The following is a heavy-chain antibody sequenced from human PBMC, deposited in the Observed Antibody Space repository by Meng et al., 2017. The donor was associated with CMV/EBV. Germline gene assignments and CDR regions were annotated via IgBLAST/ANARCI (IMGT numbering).Heavy chain of an antibody. CDR2: IRSKAYGGTT. Sequence: GESLKISCTASGFTFGDYAMSWVRQAPGKGLEWVGFIRSKAYGGTTEYAASVKGRFTISRDDSKSIAYLQMNSLKTEDTAVYYCTRGYGGMGYWGQGTLVTVSS. CDR3: TRGYGGMGY. D-gene: IGHD2-15*01. V-gene: IGHV3-49*04. CDR1: GFTFGDYA. J-gene: IGHJ4*02.